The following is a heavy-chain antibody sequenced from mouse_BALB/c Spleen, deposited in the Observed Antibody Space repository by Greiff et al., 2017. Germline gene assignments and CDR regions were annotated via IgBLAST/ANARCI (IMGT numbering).Heavy chain of an antibody. CDR1: GYTFTNYW. CDR2: IYPGGGYT. CDR3: AREGPYYAMDY. Sequence: QVQLKESGAELVRPGTSVKISCKASGYTFTNYWLGWVKQRPGHGLEWIGDIYPGGGYTNYNEKFKGKATLTADTSSSTAYMQLSSLTSEDSAVYFCAREGPYYAMDYWGQGTSVTVSS. J-gene: IGHJ4*01. V-gene: IGHV1-63*02. D-gene: IGHD6-5*01.